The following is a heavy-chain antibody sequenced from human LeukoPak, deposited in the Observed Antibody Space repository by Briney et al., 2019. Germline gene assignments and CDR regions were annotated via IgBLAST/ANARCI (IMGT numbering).Heavy chain of an antibody. V-gene: IGHV4-59*11. CDR1: GGSISSHY. CDR3: AREGCGGGTSCSDDAFDI. D-gene: IGHD2-2*01. J-gene: IGHJ3*02. Sequence: SQTLSLTCIVSGGSISSHYWSWIRQPPGKGLEYIGYIYYSGSTNYNPSLKSRVTMSVDTSKNQFSLKLSSVTAADTAVYYCAREGCGGGTSCSDDAFDIWGQGTMVTVSS. CDR2: IYYSGST.